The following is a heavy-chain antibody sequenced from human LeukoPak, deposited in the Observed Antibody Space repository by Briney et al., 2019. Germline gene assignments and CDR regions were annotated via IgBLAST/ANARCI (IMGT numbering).Heavy chain of an antibody. Sequence: GASVKVSCKASGYTFTGYYMHWVRQAPGQGLEWMGWINPNSGGTNYAQKFQGRVTMTRDTSISTAYMELSRLRSDGTAVYYCARDPYDFWSGYYVASDYWGQGTLVTVSS. V-gene: IGHV1-2*02. CDR3: ARDPYDFWSGYYVASDY. D-gene: IGHD3-3*01. J-gene: IGHJ4*02. CDR2: INPNSGGT. CDR1: GYTFTGYY.